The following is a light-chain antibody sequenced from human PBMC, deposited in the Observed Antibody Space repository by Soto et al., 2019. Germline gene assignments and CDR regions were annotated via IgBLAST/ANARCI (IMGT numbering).Light chain of an antibody. V-gene: IGKV1-39*01. Sequence: DIQMTQSPSSLSASVGDRVTITCRASQSISSYLNWYQQKPGKAPTLLIFAASSLQSGVPSRFSGSGSGTDFTLTISNLQPEDFATYYCQQSFSAPIYTFGPGTKVDIK. CDR3: QQSFSAPIYT. J-gene: IGKJ3*01. CDR1: QSISSY. CDR2: AAS.